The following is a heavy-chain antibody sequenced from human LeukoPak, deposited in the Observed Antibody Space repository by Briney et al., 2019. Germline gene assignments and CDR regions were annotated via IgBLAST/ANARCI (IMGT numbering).Heavy chain of an antibody. D-gene: IGHD6-19*01. V-gene: IGHV3-21*01. CDR3: ARESSSGWFLGDY. Sequence: GGSLRLSCAASGFTFSSYSMNWVRQAPGKGLEWVSSISSSSSYIYHADSVKGRFTISRDNAKNSLYLQMNSLRAEDTAVYYCARESSSGWFLGDYWGQGTLVTVSS. J-gene: IGHJ4*02. CDR2: ISSSSSYI. CDR1: GFTFSSYS.